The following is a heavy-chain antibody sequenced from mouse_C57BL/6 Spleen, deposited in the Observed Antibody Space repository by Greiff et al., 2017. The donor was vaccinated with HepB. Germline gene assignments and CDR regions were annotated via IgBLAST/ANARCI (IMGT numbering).Heavy chain of an antibody. J-gene: IGHJ4*01. CDR1: GFTFSDYG. Sequence: EVHLVESGGGLVKPGGSLKLSCAASGFTFSDYGMHWVRQAPEKGLEWVAYISSGSSTIYYADTVKGRFTISRDNAKNTLFLQMTSLRSEDTAVYYCARSDYGSSCYAMDYWGQGTSVTVSS. CDR2: ISSGSSTI. CDR3: ARSDYGSSCYAMDY. V-gene: IGHV5-17*01. D-gene: IGHD1-1*01.